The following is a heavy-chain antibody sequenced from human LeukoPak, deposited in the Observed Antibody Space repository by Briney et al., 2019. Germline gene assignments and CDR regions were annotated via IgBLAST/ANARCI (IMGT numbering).Heavy chain of an antibody. CDR1: GGSISSSSYY. V-gene: IGHV4-39*01. D-gene: IGHD3-10*01. J-gene: IGHJ4*02. CDR2: IYYSGYT. CDR3: AKHYMGSSYNRGLDY. Sequence: SETLSLTCTVSGGSISSSSYYWGWIRQPPGKGLEWIGTIYYSGYTYYNPSLKSRVTISVDTSKNQFSLKLSSVTAADTAVYYCAKHYMGSSYNRGLDYWGQRTLVTVSS.